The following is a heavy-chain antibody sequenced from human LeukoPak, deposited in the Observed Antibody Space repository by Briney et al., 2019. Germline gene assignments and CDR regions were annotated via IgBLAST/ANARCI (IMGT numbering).Heavy chain of an antibody. V-gene: IGHV4-39*01. CDR2: IYYSGST. CDR3: ARVEYSSPTGVDY. CDR1: GGSISSSSYY. J-gene: IGHJ4*02. D-gene: IGHD6-6*01. Sequence: SETLSLTCTVSGGSISSSSYYWGWIRQPPGKGLEWIGSIYYSGSTYYNPSLKSRVTISVDTSKNQFSLKLSSVTAADTAVYYCARVEYSSPTGVDYWGQGTLVTASS.